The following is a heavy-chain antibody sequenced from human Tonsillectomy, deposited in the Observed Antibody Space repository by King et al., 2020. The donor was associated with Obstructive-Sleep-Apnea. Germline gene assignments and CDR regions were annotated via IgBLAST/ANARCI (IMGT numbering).Heavy chain of an antibody. D-gene: IGHD3-9*01. Sequence: QLVQSGAEVKKPGSSVKVSCKASGGTFSSYAISWVRQAPGQGLEWMGGIIPIVGIANYAQKLQGRVTITEDKSTSTAYMELSSLRSEDTAVYYCARKVLYYDILTGANDYYYGMDVWGQGTTVTVSS. CDR2: IIPIVGIA. V-gene: IGHV1-69*10. CDR1: GGTFSSYA. J-gene: IGHJ6*02. CDR3: ARKVLYYDILTGANDYYYGMDV.